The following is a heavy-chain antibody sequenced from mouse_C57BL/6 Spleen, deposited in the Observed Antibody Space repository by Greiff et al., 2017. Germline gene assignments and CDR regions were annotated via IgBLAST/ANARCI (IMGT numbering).Heavy chain of an antibody. CDR1: GYSITSGYY. V-gene: IGHV3-6*01. D-gene: IGHD2-4*01. CDR3: ARVYDDYDDPGGLEDY. CDR2: ISYDGSN. J-gene: IGHJ4*01. Sequence: EVQLQQSGPGLVKPSQSLSLTCSVTGYSITSGYYWNWIRQFPGNKLEWMGYISYDGSNNYNPSLKNRISITRDTSKNQFFLKLNSVTTEDTATYYCARVYDDYDDPGGLEDYWGQGTSVTVSS.